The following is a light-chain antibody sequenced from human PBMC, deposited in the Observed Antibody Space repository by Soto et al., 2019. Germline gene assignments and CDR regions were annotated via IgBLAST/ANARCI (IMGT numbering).Light chain of an antibody. CDR2: GDT. Sequence: QLVLTQPPSVSGAPGQRVTISCTGSSSNIGAGYDVHWYQQLPGTAPKVLIYGDTNRPSGVPDRFSGSKSGTSASLAITGLQAEDEADYYCQSYDSSLSGSFVFGTGTKVTVL. J-gene: IGLJ1*01. V-gene: IGLV1-40*01. CDR3: QSYDSSLSGSFV. CDR1: SSNIGAGYD.